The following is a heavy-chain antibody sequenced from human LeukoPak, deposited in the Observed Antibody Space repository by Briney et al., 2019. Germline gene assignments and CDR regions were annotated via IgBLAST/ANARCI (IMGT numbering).Heavy chain of an antibody. CDR1: GGSIGSIEW. J-gene: IGHJ6*03. Sequence: SETLSLTCAVSGGSIGSIEWFSWVRQTPGKGLEWIGEINHSGSTNYNPSLKSRVTISVDTSKNQFSLKLSSVTAADTAVYYCARDNTASRYYYYMDVWGKGTTVTISS. D-gene: IGHD5-18*01. V-gene: IGHV4-4*02. CDR2: INHSGST. CDR3: ARDNTASRYYYYMDV.